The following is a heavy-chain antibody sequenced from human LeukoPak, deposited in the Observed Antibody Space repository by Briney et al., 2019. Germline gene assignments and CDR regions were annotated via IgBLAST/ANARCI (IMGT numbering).Heavy chain of an antibody. CDR2: ISYDGSNK. V-gene: IGHV3-30*04. Sequence: GRSLRLSCAASGFTFSSYAMHWVRQAPGKGLEWVAVISYDGSNKYYADSVKGRFTISRDNSKNTLYLQMNSLRAEDTAVYYCAGYSGYDPQTVCNYWGQGTLVTVSS. CDR1: GFTFSSYA. J-gene: IGHJ4*02. D-gene: IGHD5-12*01. CDR3: AGYSGYDPQTVCNY.